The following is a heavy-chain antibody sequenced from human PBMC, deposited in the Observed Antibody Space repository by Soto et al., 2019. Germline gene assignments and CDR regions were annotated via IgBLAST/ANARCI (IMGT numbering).Heavy chain of an antibody. CDR2: IYYSGST. CDR1: GGSVSSGSYY. Sequence: QVQLQESGPGLVKPSETLSLTCTVSGGSVSSGSYYWGWFRQPPGKGLEWIGYIYYSGSTNYNPSLKSRVTISVDTSKNQFSLKLSSVTAADTAVYYCARIEIAVAPIDYWGQGTLVTVSS. D-gene: IGHD6-19*01. CDR3: ARIEIAVAPIDY. V-gene: IGHV4-61*01. J-gene: IGHJ4*02.